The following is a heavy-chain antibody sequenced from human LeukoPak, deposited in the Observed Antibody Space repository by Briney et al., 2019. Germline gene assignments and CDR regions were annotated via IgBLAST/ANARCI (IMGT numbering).Heavy chain of an antibody. CDR1: GGSISSSSYY. CDR3: AISVGYCSSTSCRRAFDI. J-gene: IGHJ3*02. Sequence: SETPSLTCTVSGGSISSSSYYWGWIRQPPGTGLEWIGSIYYSGSTYYNPSLKSRVTISVDTSKNQFSLKLSSVTAADTAVYYCAISVGYCSSTSCRRAFDIWGQGTMVTVSS. V-gene: IGHV4-39*05. D-gene: IGHD2-2*01. CDR2: IYYSGST.